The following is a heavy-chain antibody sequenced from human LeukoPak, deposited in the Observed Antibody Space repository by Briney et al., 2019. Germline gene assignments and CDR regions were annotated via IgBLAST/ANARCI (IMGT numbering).Heavy chain of an antibody. CDR1: GYTFTSYG. J-gene: IGHJ4*02. CDR2: ISAYNGNT. CDR3: ARFGELLSEEDYFDY. V-gene: IGHV1-18*01. D-gene: IGHD3-10*01. Sequence: GASVKVSCKSSGYTFTSYGISWVRQAPGQGLEWMGWISAYNGNTNYAQKLQGRVTMTTDTSTSTAYMELRSLRSDDTAVYYCARFGELLSEEDYFDYWGQGTLVTVSS.